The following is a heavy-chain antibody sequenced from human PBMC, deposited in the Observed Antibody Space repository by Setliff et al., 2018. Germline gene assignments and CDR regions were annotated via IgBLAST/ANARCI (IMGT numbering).Heavy chain of an antibody. CDR2: IRDAGSNK. J-gene: IGHJ4*02. D-gene: IGHD1-26*01. Sequence: GGSLRLSCAVSGFIFSNYGLHWVRQAPGKGLEWVAFIRDAGSNKYYADSVRGRFTISRDNSKDTLYLQMSSLRAEDPAVYYCARDFSPSGSYFPDYWGQGTLVTVSS. V-gene: IGHV3-30*02. CDR1: GFIFSNYG. CDR3: ARDFSPSGSYFPDY.